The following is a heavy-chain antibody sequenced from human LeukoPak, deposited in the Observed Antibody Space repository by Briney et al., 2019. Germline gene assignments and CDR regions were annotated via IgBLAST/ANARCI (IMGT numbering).Heavy chain of an antibody. Sequence: ASVKVSCKASGYTFTSYAMNWVRQAPGQGLEWMGWINTNTGNPTYAQGFTGRFVFSLDTSVSTAYLQISSLKAEDTAVYYCARIVGCGGDCYSGISDYWGQGTLVTVSS. D-gene: IGHD2-21*02. CDR2: INTNTGNP. V-gene: IGHV7-4-1*02. J-gene: IGHJ4*02. CDR1: GYTFTSYA. CDR3: ARIVGCGGDCYSGISDY.